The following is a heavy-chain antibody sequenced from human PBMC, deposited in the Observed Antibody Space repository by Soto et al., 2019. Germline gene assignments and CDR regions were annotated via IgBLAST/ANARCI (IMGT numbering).Heavy chain of an antibody. D-gene: IGHD4-17*01. V-gene: IGHV1-18*04. CDR3: AKRTSVTTWGESDY. CDR2: ISGYSGNA. CDR1: GYIFSDYG. J-gene: IGHJ4*02. Sequence: QVQVMQSGAEVKKPWDSVKVSCKTYGYIFSDYGINWVRQAPGQGLEWMGWISGYSGNANLAQKFQGRVTMTTDKSTRTAYMELRRLRSDDTAVYYCAKRTSVTTWGESDYWGQGTLVTVSS.